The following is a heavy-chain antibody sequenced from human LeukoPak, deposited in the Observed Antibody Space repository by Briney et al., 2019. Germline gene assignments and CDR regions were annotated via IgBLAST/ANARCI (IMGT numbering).Heavy chain of an antibody. CDR3: ARGPDIVVVPAAMLYYYYGMDV. Sequence: PSETLSLTCAVYGGSFSGYYWSWIRQPPGKGLEWSGEINHSGSTNYNPSLKSRVTISVDTPKNQSSLKLSSVTAADTAVYYCARGPDIVVVPAAMLYYYYGMDVWGQGTTVTVSS. CDR1: GGSFSGYY. D-gene: IGHD2-2*01. J-gene: IGHJ6*02. CDR2: INHSGST. V-gene: IGHV4-34*01.